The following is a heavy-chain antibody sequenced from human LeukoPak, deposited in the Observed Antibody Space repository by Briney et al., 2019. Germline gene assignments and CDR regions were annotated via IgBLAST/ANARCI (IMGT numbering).Heavy chain of an antibody. CDR2: IYYSGST. CDR1: GGSISNYY. Sequence: SQTLSLTCTVSGGSISNYYWSWIRQPPEKGLEWIGFIYYSGSTNYNPSLKSRVTISVDTSKNQFSLKLSSVTAADTAVYYCARATFYFDYWGQGTLVTVSS. J-gene: IGHJ4*02. V-gene: IGHV4-59*01. CDR3: ARATFYFDY.